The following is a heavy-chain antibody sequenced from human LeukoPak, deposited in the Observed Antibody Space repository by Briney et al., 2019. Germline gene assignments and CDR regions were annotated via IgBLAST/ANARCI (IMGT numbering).Heavy chain of an antibody. CDR2: IYYSGST. J-gene: IGHJ6*03. V-gene: IGHV4-31*03. CDR1: GGSISSGGHY. D-gene: IGHD1-1*01. CDR3: ARRPNWNVFYYYYMDV. Sequence: PSETLSLTCTVSGGSISSGGHYWSWIRQHPGKGLEWIGYIYYSGSTYYSPSLKSRVTISVDTSKNQFSLKLSSVTAADTAVYYCARRPNWNVFYYYYMDVWGKGTTVTVSS.